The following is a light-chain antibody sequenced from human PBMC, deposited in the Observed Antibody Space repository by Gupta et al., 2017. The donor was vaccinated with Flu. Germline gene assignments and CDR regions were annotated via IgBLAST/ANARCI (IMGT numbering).Light chain of an antibody. CDR2: QAS. V-gene: IGKV1-5*03. CDR3: IQYESYLWT. J-gene: IGKJ1*01. Sequence: PSPLAASVVDRVTITGRASESRDSWLAWYQQKPGPAPTRLIHQASHLECGVPSRFSGSGSGTXFTLTIXSMEADDFGTYYCIQYESYLWTFGXGTKVEIK. CDR1: ESRDSW.